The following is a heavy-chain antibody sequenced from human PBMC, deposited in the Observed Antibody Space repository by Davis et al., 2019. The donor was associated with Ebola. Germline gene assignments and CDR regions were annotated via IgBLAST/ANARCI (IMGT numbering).Heavy chain of an antibody. CDR3: TANRYYYYGMDV. CDR1: GFTFSSYG. D-gene: IGHD5-18*01. V-gene: IGHV3-30*03. J-gene: IGHJ6*02. Sequence: GGSLRLSCAASGFTFSSYGMHWVRQAPGKGLEWVAVISYDGSNKYYADSVKGRFTISRDNSKNTLYLQMNSLRAEDTAVYYCTANRYYYYGMDVWGQGTTVTVSS. CDR2: ISYDGSNK.